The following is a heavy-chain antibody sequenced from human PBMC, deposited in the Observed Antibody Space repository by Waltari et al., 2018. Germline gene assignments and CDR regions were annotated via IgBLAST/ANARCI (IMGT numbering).Heavy chain of an antibody. J-gene: IGHJ3*02. CDR2: IYYSGST. CDR1: GGSISSHY. CDR3: ARDSRPPDAFDI. V-gene: IGHV4-59*11. D-gene: IGHD6-13*01. Sequence: QVQLQESGPGLVKPSETLSLTCTVSGGSISSHYWRWIRQPPGKGLEWIGYIYYSGSTNYNPSLKSRVTISVDTSKNQFSLKLSSVTAADTAVYYCARDSRPPDAFDIWGQGTMVTVSS.